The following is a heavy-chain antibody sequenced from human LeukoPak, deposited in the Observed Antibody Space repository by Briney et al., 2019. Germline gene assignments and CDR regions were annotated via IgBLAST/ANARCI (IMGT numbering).Heavy chain of an antibody. CDR2: IGDSGEST. D-gene: IGHD3-3*01. V-gene: IGHV3-23*01. J-gene: IGHJ5*02. CDR3: AKGDFWET. CDR1: GFTFSVAA. Sequence: GGSLRLSCAASGFTFSVAAMTWVRQAPGKGLEWVSLIGDSGESTYYADSVKGRFTISRDNSKNTLYLQMNSLRAEDTAVYYCAKGDFWETWGQGTLVTVSS.